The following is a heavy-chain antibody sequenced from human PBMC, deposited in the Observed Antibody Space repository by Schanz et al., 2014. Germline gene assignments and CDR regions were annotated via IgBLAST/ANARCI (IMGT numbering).Heavy chain of an antibody. CDR2: ISYDGSNS. D-gene: IGHD3-10*01. CDR1: GYSFSDYD. CDR3: AKDRRDNYGSGTFYFEH. V-gene: IGHV3-30*18. Sequence: VQLVESGGGVVQPGGSLRLSCVGSGYSFSDYDMYWIRQAPGKGLEWVAAISYDGSNSYYADSVKGRFTISRDTSKNTLYLQMSSLRAEDTALYFCAKDRRDNYGSGTFYFEHWGQGTLVTVSS. J-gene: IGHJ4*02.